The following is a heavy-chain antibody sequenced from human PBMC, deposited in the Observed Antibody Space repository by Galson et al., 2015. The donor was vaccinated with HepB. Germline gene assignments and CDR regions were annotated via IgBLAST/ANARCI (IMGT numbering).Heavy chain of an antibody. Sequence: LRLSCAASGFTFSSYSMNWVRQAPGKGLEWVSSISSSSSYIYYADSVKGRFTISRDNAKNSLYLQMNSLRAEDTAVYYCAGDDGGYYDFWSGYYSYYGMDVWGQGTTVTVSS. D-gene: IGHD3-3*01. CDR1: GFTFSSYS. CDR3: AGDDGGYYDFWSGYYSYYGMDV. J-gene: IGHJ6*02. CDR2: ISSSSSYI. V-gene: IGHV3-21*01.